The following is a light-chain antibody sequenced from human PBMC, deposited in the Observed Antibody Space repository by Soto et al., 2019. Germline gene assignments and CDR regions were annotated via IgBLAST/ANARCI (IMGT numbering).Light chain of an antibody. J-gene: IGKJ5*01. Sequence: EIVLTQSPGTLSLSPGERATLSCRASQKISSSYLAWYQQKPGQAPRFLIYGASSRATVIPDRFSGSGSGKDFTLTISRLEPEEFAVYYCQQYGGTPPITFGQGTRLEIK. CDR1: QKISSSY. CDR3: QQYGGTPPIT. V-gene: IGKV3-20*01. CDR2: GAS.